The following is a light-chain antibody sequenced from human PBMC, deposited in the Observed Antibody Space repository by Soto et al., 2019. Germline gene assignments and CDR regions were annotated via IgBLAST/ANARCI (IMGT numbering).Light chain of an antibody. CDR1: TSNIGSKT. J-gene: IGLJ2*01. CDR2: EAT. CDR3: CAYAGSGTVV. V-gene: IGLV1-44*01. Sequence: QSVLTQPPSASGTPGQRVTISCSGSTSNIGSKTVSWYQQLPGSAPKVMIYEATKRPSGVSNRFSGSKSGNTASLTISGLQAEDEADYYCCAYAGSGTVVFGGGTKLTVL.